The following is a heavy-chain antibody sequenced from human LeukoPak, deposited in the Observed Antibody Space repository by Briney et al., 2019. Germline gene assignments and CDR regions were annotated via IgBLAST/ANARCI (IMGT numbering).Heavy chain of an antibody. CDR1: GFTFSSYD. Sequence: GGSLRLSCAASGFTFSSYDMSWVPQAPGKGRERVSSITLSGGSTFYADSVMGRFTISRDNSQNTLYLQMNSLSAEDTAVYYCAKRGNPAVGHHYLDVWGKGTTVSVSS. CDR2: ITLSGGST. CDR3: AKRGNPAVGHHYLDV. V-gene: IGHV3-23*01. J-gene: IGHJ6*03. D-gene: IGHD2-2*01.